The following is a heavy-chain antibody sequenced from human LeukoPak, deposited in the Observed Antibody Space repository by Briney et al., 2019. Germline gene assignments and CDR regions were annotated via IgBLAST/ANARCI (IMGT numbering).Heavy chain of an antibody. CDR1: GFTFSSYG. D-gene: IGHD3-3*01. V-gene: IGHV3-30*18. Sequence: GGSLRLSCTASGFTFSSYGMHWVRQAPGKGLEWVAVISYDGSNKYYADSVRGRFTISRDNSKNTLYLQMNSLRAEDTAVYYCAKDAHDFWSGYFQDAFDIWGQGTMVTVSS. CDR3: AKDAHDFWSGYFQDAFDI. CDR2: ISYDGSNK. J-gene: IGHJ3*02.